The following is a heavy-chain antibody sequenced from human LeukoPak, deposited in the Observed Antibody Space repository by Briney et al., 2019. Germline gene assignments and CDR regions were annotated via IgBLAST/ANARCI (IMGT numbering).Heavy chain of an antibody. CDR3: ARLNFRGGEALHFDS. CDR1: GGSISSYY. J-gene: IGHJ4*02. D-gene: IGHD3-16*01. Sequence: SETLSLTCTVSGGSISSYYWSWIRQPPGKGLEWIGYIYTSGSTNYNPSLKSRVTISVDTSKNQFSLKLSSVTAADTAVYYCARLNFRGGEALHFDSWGQGTLVTVSS. CDR2: IYTSGST. V-gene: IGHV4-4*09.